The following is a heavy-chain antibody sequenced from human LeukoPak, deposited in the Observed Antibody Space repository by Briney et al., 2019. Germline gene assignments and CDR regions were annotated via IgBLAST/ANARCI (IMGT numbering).Heavy chain of an antibody. V-gene: IGHV3-21*01. J-gene: IGHJ4*02. Sequence: GGSLRLSCAASGFTFSSYSMNWVRQAPGKGLEWVSSISSSSSYIYYADSVKGRFTISRDNAKDSLYLQMNSLRAEDTAVYYCARGPTDQFDYWGQGTLVTVSS. CDR2: ISSSSSYI. CDR1: GFTFSSYS. D-gene: IGHD4-17*01. CDR3: ARGPTDQFDY.